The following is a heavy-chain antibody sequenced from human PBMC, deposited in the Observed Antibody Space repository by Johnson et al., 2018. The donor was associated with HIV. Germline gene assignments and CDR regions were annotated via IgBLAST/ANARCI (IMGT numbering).Heavy chain of an antibody. CDR1: GFTVSSNY. V-gene: IGHV3-66*01. CDR2: IYSGGST. J-gene: IGHJ3*02. Sequence: GGSLKLSCAASGFTVSSNYMSWVRQAPGKGLEWVSVIYSGGSTYYADSVKDRFTISRDNSKNTLYLQMNSLRAEDTAVYYCARARAGDAFDIWGQGTMVTVSS. CDR3: ARARAGDAFDI. D-gene: IGHD6-13*01.